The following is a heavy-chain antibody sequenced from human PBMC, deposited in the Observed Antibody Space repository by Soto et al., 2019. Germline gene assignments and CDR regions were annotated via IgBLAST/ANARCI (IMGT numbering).Heavy chain of an antibody. D-gene: IGHD2-15*01. CDR1: GGTFSSYA. CDR2: IIPIFGTA. J-gene: IGHJ4*02. Sequence: QVQLVQSGAEVKKPGSSVKVSCKASGGTFSSYAISWVRQAPGQGLEWMGGIIPIFGTANYAQKXQGRVTITADXXTXTVXMELSSLRSEDTAVYYCASGRAGERGRAVVTPFDYWGQGTLVTVSS. CDR3: ASGRAGERGRAVVTPFDY. V-gene: IGHV1-69*12.